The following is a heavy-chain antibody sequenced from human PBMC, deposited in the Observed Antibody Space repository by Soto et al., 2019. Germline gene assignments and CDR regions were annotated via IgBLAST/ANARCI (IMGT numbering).Heavy chain of an antibody. D-gene: IGHD2-8*01. CDR2: IKQDGSTK. CDR3: ARGVYCTNGVCYWFDP. J-gene: IGHJ5*02. V-gene: IGHV3-7*01. Sequence: LRLSCAASGFAFSDYWMNWVRQTPGKGLEWVANIKQDGSTKYYVDSVKGRFTISRDNGKNSVSLQMNSLRAEDTATYYCARGVYCTNGVCYWFDPWGPGTLVTVSS. CDR1: GFAFSDYW.